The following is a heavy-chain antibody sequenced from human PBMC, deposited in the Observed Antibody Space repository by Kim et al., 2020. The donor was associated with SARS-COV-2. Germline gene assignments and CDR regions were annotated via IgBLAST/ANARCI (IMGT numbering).Heavy chain of an antibody. V-gene: IGHV3-11*04. CDR3: ARVSYYDSSGYPIGYYFDY. CDR1: GFTFSDYY. Sequence: GGSLRLSCAASGFTFSDYYMSWIRQAPGKGLEWVSYISSSGSTIYYADSVKGRFTISRDNAKNSLYLQMNSLRAEDTAVYYCARVSYYDSSGYPIGYYFDYWGQVTLVTVSS. J-gene: IGHJ4*02. CDR2: ISSSGSTI. D-gene: IGHD3-22*01.